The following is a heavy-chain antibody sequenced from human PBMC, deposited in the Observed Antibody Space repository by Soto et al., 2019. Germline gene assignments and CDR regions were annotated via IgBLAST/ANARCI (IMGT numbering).Heavy chain of an antibody. V-gene: IGHV1-18*01. Sequence: QAQLVQSGAEVKKPGASVKVSCKASGYTFYSHSISWVRQAPGQGLEWMGRINGDYGNTQYAKKFRGRVTMTPDTSTTTVYMELTNLRSDDTAVYYCAKCIQGDYYYGMDVWGQGTTVTVSS. CDR3: AKCIQGDYYYGMDV. CDR2: INGDYGNT. CDR1: GYTFYSHS. J-gene: IGHJ6*02. D-gene: IGHD5-18*01.